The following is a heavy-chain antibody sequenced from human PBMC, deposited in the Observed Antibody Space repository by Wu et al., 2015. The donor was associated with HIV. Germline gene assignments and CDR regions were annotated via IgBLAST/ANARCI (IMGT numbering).Heavy chain of an antibody. CDR2: ISAYNDNK. CDR3: ARVGCSPTSCWYYFDY. Sequence: QVQLVQSGAEVKKPGASVRISCKASGYAFIRYGISWVRQAPGQGLEWLGWISAYNDNKRFAQKFQGSVTLTTDTSTSTGYMELRSLRSDDTAVYYCARVGCSPTSCWYYFDYWGQGTLVAVSS. J-gene: IGHJ4*02. CDR1: GYAFIRYG. V-gene: IGHV1-18*04. D-gene: IGHD2-2*01.